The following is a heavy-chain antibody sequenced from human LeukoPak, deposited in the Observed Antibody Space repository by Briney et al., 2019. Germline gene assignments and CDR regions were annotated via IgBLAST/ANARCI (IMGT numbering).Heavy chain of an antibody. CDR3: ARDMGSSARDAFDI. J-gene: IGHJ3*02. Sequence: SETLSLTCTVSGYSIRSGCYWGWIRQPPGKGLEWIGSIFHSGTTYYNPSLKSRVTISVDTSKNQFSLKLSSVTAADTAVYYCARDMGSSARDAFDIWGQGTMVTVSS. D-gene: IGHD1-26*01. CDR2: IFHSGTT. CDR1: GYSIRSGCY. V-gene: IGHV4-38-2*02.